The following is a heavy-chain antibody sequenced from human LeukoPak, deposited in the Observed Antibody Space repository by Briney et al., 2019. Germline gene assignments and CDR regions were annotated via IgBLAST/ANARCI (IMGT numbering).Heavy chain of an antibody. D-gene: IGHD2-15*01. CDR1: GGTFSSYA. V-gene: IGHV1-69*06. CDR2: IIPIFGTA. J-gene: IGHJ6*03. Sequence: ASVKVSCKASGGTFSSYAISWVRQAPGQGLEWMGGIIPIFGTANYAQKFRGRVTITADKSTSTAYMELSSLRSEDTAVYYCAREGDSYCSGGSCYSGYMDVWGKGTTVTVSS. CDR3: AREGDSYCSGGSCYSGYMDV.